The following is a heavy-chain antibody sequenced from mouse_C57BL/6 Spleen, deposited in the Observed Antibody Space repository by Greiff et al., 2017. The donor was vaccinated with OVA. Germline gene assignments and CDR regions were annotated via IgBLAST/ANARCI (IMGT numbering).Heavy chain of an antibody. Sequence: QVQLQQPGAELVKPGASVKLSCKASGYTFTSYWMNWVKQRPGRGLEWMGRIDPNSGGTKYKEKLKSKATRTVDKPSSTTYMLLSSLTSDDSAVYYCTRDTTVVGDYWGQGTTLTVSS. CDR3: TRDTTVVGDY. V-gene: IGHV1-72*01. CDR2: IDPNSGGT. J-gene: IGHJ2*01. D-gene: IGHD1-1*01. CDR1: GYTFTSYW.